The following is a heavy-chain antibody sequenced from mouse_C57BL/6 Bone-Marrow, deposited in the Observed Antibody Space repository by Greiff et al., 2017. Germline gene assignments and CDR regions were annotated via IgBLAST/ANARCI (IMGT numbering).Heavy chain of an antibody. CDR3: TSYYYGSSYVDY. CDR2: IDPENGDT. D-gene: IGHD1-1*01. Sequence: VQLQQSGAELVRPGASVKLSCTASGFNINDDYMHWVKQRPEQGLEWIGWIDPENGDTEYASKFQGKATITADPSSNTAYLQLSSLTSEDTAVYYCTSYYYGSSYVDYWGQGTTLTVSS. CDR1: GFNINDDY. V-gene: IGHV14-4*01. J-gene: IGHJ2*01.